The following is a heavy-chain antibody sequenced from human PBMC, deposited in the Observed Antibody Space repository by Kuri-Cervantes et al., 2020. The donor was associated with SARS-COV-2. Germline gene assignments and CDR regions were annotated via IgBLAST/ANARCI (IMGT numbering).Heavy chain of an antibody. J-gene: IGHJ6*02. D-gene: IGHD6-6*01. V-gene: IGHV3-11*06. CDR1: GFTVSSNY. CDR2: ISSSSSYT. CDR3: ARDKARYYYYYGMDV. Sequence: GGSLRLSCAASGFTVSSNYMSWVRQAPGKGLEWVSYISSSSSYTNYADSVKGRFTISRDNAKNSLYLQMNSLRAEDTAVYYCARDKARYYYYYGMDVWGQGTTVTVSS.